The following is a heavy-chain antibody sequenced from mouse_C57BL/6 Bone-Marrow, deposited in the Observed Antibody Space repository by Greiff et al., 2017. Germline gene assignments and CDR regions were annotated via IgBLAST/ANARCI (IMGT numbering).Heavy chain of an antibody. J-gene: IGHJ4*01. D-gene: IGHD2-4*01. CDR2: IYPRSGNT. CDR1: GYTFTSYG. Sequence: QVQLQQSGAELARPGASVKLSCKASGYTFTSYGISWVKQRTGQGLEWIGEIYPRSGNTYYNEKFKGKATLTADKSSSTAYMELRSLTSEDSAVCFCARYLYDYPIYYYAVDYWGRGTAVTVSS. V-gene: IGHV1-81*01. CDR3: ARYLYDYPIYYYAVDY.